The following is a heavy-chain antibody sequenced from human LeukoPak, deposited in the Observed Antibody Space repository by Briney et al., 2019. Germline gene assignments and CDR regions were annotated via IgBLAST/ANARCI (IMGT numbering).Heavy chain of an antibody. V-gene: IGHV1-69*05. Sequence: SVKVSCKASGGTFSSYAISWVRQAPGQGLEWMGGIIPIFGTANYAQKFQGRVTITTDESTSTAYMELSSLRSEDTAVYYCARGAVGGYPLDYWGQGTLVTVSS. J-gene: IGHJ4*02. D-gene: IGHD1-26*01. CDR3: ARGAVGGYPLDY. CDR2: IIPIFGTA. CDR1: GGTFSSYA.